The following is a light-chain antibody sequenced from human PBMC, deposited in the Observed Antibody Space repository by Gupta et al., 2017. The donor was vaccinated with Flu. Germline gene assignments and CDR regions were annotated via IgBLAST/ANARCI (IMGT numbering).Light chain of an antibody. J-gene: IGLJ2*01. CDR2: GHS. V-gene: IGLV1-40*01. CDR1: SSNIGAGSD. Sequence: QSVLTQPPSVSGAPGQRVTISCTGSSSNIGAGSDVHWYQQLPGTAPKLLIYGHSNRPSGVPDRFSGSKSGTSASLAITGLQAEDEADYYCQSYDSSLSVVFGGGTKLTVL. CDR3: QSYDSSLSVV.